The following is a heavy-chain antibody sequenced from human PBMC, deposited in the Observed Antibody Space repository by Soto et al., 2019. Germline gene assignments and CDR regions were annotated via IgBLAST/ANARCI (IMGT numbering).Heavy chain of an antibody. V-gene: IGHV3-23*01. J-gene: IGHJ4*02. CDR1: GFSFSTYS. Sequence: PGGSLRLSCAASGFSFSTYSMAWVRQTPGKGLAWVSGLSGGGSNTFYADSVQGRFTISVDNSKNTVYLQRNSLRVEDTAGYYCARWDGYGDVWGQGTRVTVSS. CDR3: ARWDGYGDV. D-gene: IGHD4-17*01. CDR2: LSGGGSNT.